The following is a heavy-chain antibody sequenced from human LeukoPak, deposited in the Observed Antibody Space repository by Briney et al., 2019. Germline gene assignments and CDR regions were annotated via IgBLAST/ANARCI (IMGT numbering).Heavy chain of an antibody. CDR2: IYYTVST. CDR1: GGAISSYY. Sequence: PSETLSLTCTGSGGAISSYYWTCFRQPPGKGLEWIGYIYYTVSTNYNPSLDSRVTISVDMSKNQVSLNLKYVTAADTAVYYCARGYFDWFLDNWGRGTLVTVSS. CDR3: ARGYFDWFLDN. V-gene: IGHV4-59*01. D-gene: IGHD3-9*01. J-gene: IGHJ4*02.